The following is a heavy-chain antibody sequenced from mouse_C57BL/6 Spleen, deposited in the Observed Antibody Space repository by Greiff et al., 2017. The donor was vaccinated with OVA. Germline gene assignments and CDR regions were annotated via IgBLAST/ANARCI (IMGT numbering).Heavy chain of an antibody. J-gene: IGHJ2*01. Sequence: QVQLQQPGAELVKPGASVKMSCKASGYTFTSYWITWVKQRPGQGLEWIGDIYPGSGSTNYTEKFKSKATLTVDTSSSTAYMQLSSLPSEDSAVYFYARETVERLLSTYYFDYWGQGTTLTVSS. D-gene: IGHD1-1*01. CDR3: ARETVERLLSTYYFDY. CDR2: IYPGSGST. CDR1: GYTFTSYW. V-gene: IGHV1-55*01.